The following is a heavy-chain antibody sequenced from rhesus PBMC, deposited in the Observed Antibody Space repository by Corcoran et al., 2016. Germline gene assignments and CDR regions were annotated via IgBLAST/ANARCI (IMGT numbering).Heavy chain of an antibody. CDR1: GGSISSSY. D-gene: IGHD4-35*01. CDR3: ARLYGNYWYFDL. V-gene: IGHV4-169*01. CDR2: IYGSGSST. J-gene: IGHJ2*01. Sequence: QLQLQESGPGLVKPSETLSVTCAVSGGSISSSYWSWSRQAPGKGLEWIGYIYGSGSSTNYNPSLNSRVTLAVDTAKNQLSLKLSSVTTADTAVYYCARLYGNYWYFDLWGPGTPITISS.